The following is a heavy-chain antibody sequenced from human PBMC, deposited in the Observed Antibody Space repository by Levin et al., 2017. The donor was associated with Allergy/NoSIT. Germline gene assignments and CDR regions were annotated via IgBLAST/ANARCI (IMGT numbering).Heavy chain of an antibody. CDR3: ANSPLPSRGVTTGTGWVDP. D-gene: IGHD4-17*01. CDR2: RGEEGRKK. J-gene: IGHJ5*02. CDR1: GFTFSTYG. V-gene: IGHV3-30*18. Sequence: LKISCAASGFTFSTYGMHWVRQAPGKGLEWGEGRGEEGRKKEDVDVGTFLFTISRDNSKNTLYLQMNSLRVEDTAVYYCANSPLPSRGVTTGTGWVDPWAQGTLFTVSS.